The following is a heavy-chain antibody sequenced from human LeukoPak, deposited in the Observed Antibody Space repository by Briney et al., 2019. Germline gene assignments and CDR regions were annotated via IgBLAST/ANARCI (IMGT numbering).Heavy chain of an antibody. J-gene: IGHJ6*03. V-gene: IGHV3-48*01. Sequence: GGSLRLSCAASGFTFSSYSMNWVRQAPGKGLEWVSYISSSSSTIYYADSVKGRFTISRDNAKNSLYLQMNSLRAEDTAVYYCARGTGGVRGVTYYYYMDVWGKGTTVTVSS. D-gene: IGHD3-10*01. CDR3: ARGTGGVRGVTYYYYMDV. CDR2: ISSSSSTI. CDR1: GFTFSSYS.